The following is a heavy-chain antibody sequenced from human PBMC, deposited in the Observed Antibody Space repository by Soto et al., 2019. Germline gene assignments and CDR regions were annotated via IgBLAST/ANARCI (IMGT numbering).Heavy chain of an antibody. CDR2: VIPNLGVT. D-gene: IGHD2-15*01. CDR3: ARDKVYCCDTSCQDFED. J-gene: IGHJ4*02. V-gene: IGHV1-69*04. Sequence: SSVKVSCKTSGYSFTNYHMHWLRQAPGQGLEWMGRVIPNLGVTNYAKKFQGRFTIVVDTSTSTAYMELNSLRYEDTAVYYCARDKVYCCDTSCQDFEDWGQGTLVTVSS. CDR1: GYSFTNYH.